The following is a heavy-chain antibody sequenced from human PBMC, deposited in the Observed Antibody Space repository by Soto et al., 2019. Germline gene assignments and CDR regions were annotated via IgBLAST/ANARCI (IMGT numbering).Heavy chain of an antibody. J-gene: IGHJ4*02. V-gene: IGHV3-23*01. CDR3: AKVAKYGVVVEYFDS. CDR2: ISSSGRRT. D-gene: IGHD3-3*01. CDR1: GFSFANFG. Sequence: VSLRLSCGTSGFSFANFGMGWVRQAPGKGLYWVSGISSSGRRTYYADSVKGRFTISRDNSKNTLYLQMDSLRGDDTAVYYCAKVAKYGVVVEYFDSWGQGALVTVFS.